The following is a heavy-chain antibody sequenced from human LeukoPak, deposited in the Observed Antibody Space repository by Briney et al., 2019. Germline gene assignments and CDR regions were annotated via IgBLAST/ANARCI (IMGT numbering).Heavy chain of an antibody. J-gene: IGHJ4*02. CDR1: GGSVSSYY. D-gene: IGHD2-2*01. Sequence: PSETLSLTCTVSGGSVSSYYWSWIRQPPAKGLEGVGYIYYSGSTNYNPPLKSRVTITADTSKHQLSLKLSSVTAADTAVYYCARHSTNPRYCSSTSCYYYFDYWGQGTLVTVSS. CDR3: ARHSTNPRYCSSTSCYYYFDY. V-gene: IGHV4-59*08. CDR2: IYYSGST.